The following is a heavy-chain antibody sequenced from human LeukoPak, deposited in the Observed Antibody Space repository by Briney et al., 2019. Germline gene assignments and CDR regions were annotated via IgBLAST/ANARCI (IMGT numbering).Heavy chain of an antibody. CDR3: ARHDSNINGSASAPTPVDS. J-gene: IGHJ5*01. D-gene: IGHD1-14*01. CDR1: GFTFSSYW. CDR2: ISYDGSNK. Sequence: PGGSLRLSCAASGFTFSSYWMSWVRQAPGKGLEWVAVISYDGSNKYYADSVKGRFTISRDNSKNTLYLQMNSLRAEDTAVYYCARHDSNINGSASAPTPVDS. V-gene: IGHV3-30*03.